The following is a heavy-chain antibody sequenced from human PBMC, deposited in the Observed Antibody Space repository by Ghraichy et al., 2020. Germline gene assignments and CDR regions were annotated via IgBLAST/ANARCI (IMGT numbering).Heavy chain of an antibody. J-gene: IGHJ4*02. CDR2: LSPAANII. D-gene: IGHD3/OR15-3a*01. Sequence: LSLTCAASGFSLTDSWMYWVRQVPGKGLVWVSHLSPAANIINYVESVRGRFTISRDTAKNTLFLKMDSLRVDDTAMYYCARGEFGLVDWGRGTLVTVSA. CDR1: GFSLTDSW. CDR3: ARGEFGLVD. V-gene: IGHV3-74*01.